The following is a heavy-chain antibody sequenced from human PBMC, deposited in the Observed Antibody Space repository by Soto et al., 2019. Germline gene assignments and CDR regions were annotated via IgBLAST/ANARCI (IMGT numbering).Heavy chain of an antibody. J-gene: IGHJ4*02. Sequence: KPSETLSLTCTVSGGSISSYYWSWIRQPPGKGLEWIGYIYYSGSTNYNPSLKSRVTISVDTSKNQFSLKLSSVTAADTAVYYCASGRGYSYGSFDYWGQGTLVTVSS. CDR1: GGSISSYY. CDR2: IYYSGST. V-gene: IGHV4-59*01. D-gene: IGHD5-18*01. CDR3: ASGRGYSYGSFDY.